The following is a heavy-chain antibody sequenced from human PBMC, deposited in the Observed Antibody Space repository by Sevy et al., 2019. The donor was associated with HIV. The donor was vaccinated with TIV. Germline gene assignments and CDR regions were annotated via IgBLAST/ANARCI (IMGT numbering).Heavy chain of an antibody. Sequence: GGSLRLSCAASGFTFDDYGMTWVRQAPGKGLEWVSGINWNGGSTGYADSVKGRFTISRDNAKNSLYLQMNSLRAEDTAMYYCARDFGSYGGYDYWGQGTLVTVSS. D-gene: IGHD5-12*01. CDR2: INWNGGST. V-gene: IGHV3-20*04. CDR3: ARDFGSYGGYDY. CDR1: GFTFDDYG. J-gene: IGHJ4*02.